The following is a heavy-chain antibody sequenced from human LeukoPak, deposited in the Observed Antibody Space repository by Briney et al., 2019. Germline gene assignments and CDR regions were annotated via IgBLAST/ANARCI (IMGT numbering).Heavy chain of an antibody. Sequence: PGGSLRLSCAASGFTFSSYAMSWVRQAPGKGLVWVSAISGSGGSTYYADSVKGRFTISRDNSKNTLYLQMNSLRAEDTAVYYCAKDPTHYYDSSGYYYWGQGTLVTVSS. CDR1: GFTFSSYA. D-gene: IGHD3-22*01. CDR2: ISGSGGST. J-gene: IGHJ4*02. V-gene: IGHV3-23*01. CDR3: AKDPTHYYDSSGYYY.